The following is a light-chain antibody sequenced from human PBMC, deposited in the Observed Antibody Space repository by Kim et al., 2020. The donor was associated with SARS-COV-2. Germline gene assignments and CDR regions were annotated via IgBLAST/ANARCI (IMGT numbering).Light chain of an antibody. J-gene: IGLJ2*01. V-gene: IGLV3-21*04. CDR2: YDR. Sequence: APGETARITCGGNNIGSKGVHWYQQKPGQAPGVVIYYDRDRPSGIPERFSGSNSGNTATLTISRVEAGDEADYYCQVWDASSDHSAFGGGTQLTVL. CDR1: NIGSKG. CDR3: QVWDASSDHSA.